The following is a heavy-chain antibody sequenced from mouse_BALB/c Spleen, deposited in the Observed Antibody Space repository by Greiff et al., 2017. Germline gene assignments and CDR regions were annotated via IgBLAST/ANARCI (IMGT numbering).Heavy chain of an antibody. D-gene: IGHD1-1*01. CDR3: ARNFVTTNYFDY. J-gene: IGHJ2*01. CDR2: IWSGGST. CDR1: GFSLTSYG. Sequence: QVQLQQSGPGLVQPSQSLSITCTVSGFSLTSYGVHWVRQSPGKGLEWLGVIWSGGSTDYNAAFISRLSISKDNSKSQVFFKMNSLQANDTAIYYCARNFVTTNYFDYWGQGTTLTVSS. V-gene: IGHV2-2*02.